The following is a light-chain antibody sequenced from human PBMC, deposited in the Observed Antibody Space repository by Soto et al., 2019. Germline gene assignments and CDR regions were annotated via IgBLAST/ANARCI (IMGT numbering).Light chain of an antibody. CDR1: SGDVGTYNF. V-gene: IGLV2-14*02. J-gene: IGLJ1*01. Sequence: QSVLTQPASVSGSPGQSITISCTGTSGDVGTYNFVSWYQHHPAKAPKLMIYEGNKRPSGVSNRFSGSRSGNTASLTISGLQAEDEADYYCSSYTSSTTYVFGTATKLTVL. CDR2: EGN. CDR3: SSYTSSTTYV.